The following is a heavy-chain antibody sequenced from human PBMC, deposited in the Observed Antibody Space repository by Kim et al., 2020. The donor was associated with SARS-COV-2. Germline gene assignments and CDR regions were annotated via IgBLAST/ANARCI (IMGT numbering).Heavy chain of an antibody. D-gene: IGHD3-10*02. V-gene: IGHV4-59*01. CDR1: GVSISSYY. J-gene: IGHJ3*02. Sequence: SETLSLTCTVSGVSISSYYWSWIRQPPGKRLEWIGYVHYSGSTQYNPPPKRRITISVDTSKNQFSLKLSSVSAADTAVYYCAGGGPLGAGHALYIWGQGT. CDR2: VHYSGST. CDR3: AGGGPLGAGHALYI.